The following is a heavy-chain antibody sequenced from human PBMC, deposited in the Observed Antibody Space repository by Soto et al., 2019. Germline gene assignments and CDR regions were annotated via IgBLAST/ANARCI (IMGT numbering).Heavy chain of an antibody. J-gene: IGHJ6*02. CDR1: GGTFSSYA. D-gene: IGHD6-6*01. CDR2: IIPIFGTA. Sequence: ASVKVSCKASGGTFSSYAISWVRQAPGQGLESMGGIIPIFGTANYAQKFQGRVTITADESTSTAYMELSSLRSEDTAVNYCATGVGIAARHVFYYYYGMDVWGQGTTVTVSS. V-gene: IGHV1-69*13. CDR3: ATGVGIAARHVFYYYYGMDV.